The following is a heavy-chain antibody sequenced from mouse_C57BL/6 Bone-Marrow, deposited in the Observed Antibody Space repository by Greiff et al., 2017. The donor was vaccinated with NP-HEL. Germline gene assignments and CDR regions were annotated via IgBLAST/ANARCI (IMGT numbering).Heavy chain of an antibody. D-gene: IGHD1-3*01. CDR1: GFNINDDY. CDR3: TTGLGKWDYAMDY. J-gene: IGHJ4*01. CDR2: IDPENGDT. Sequence: EVQLQQSGAELVRPGASVKLSCPASGFNINDDYMHWVKQRPEQGLEWIGWIDPENGDTEYDSKFQGKATITAETSSNTAYLQLSSLTSEDTAVYYCTTGLGKWDYAMDYWGQGTSVTVSS. V-gene: IGHV14-4*01.